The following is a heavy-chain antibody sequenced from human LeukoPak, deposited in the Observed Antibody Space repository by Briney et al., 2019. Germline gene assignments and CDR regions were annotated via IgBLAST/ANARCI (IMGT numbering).Heavy chain of an antibody. CDR1: GGSISSSF. Sequence: SETLSLTCTVSGGSISSSFWSWIRQPAGKGLEWIGRIYSSGSTDYNPSLRSRLTMSVDTSKNQFSLKLRSVTAADTAVCYCARDLRNNIAAVDYWGQGILVTVSS. V-gene: IGHV4-4*07. J-gene: IGHJ4*02. D-gene: IGHD6-13*01. CDR3: ARDLRNNIAAVDY. CDR2: IYSSGST.